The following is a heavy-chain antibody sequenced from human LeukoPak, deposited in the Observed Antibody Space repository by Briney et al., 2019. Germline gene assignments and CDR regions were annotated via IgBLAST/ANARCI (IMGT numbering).Heavy chain of an antibody. D-gene: IGHD1-26*01. CDR2: ITSSSIYI. CDR1: GFPFISYA. J-gene: IGHJ3*02. V-gene: IGHV3-21*01. CDR3: ARYRFVVGATDSFDI. Sequence: GGSLRLSCAASGFPFISYAIHWVRQAPGKGLEWVSSITSSSIYIYYADSVKGRFTISRDNAKNSLYLQMNSLRAEDTALYYCARYRFVVGATDSFDIWGQGTMVTVSS.